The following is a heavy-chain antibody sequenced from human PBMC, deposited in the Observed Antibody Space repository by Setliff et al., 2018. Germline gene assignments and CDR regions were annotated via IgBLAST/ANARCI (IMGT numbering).Heavy chain of an antibody. CDR2: IRYDGSNK. CDR3: ARGDPEQYMIVVVITGGGAFDI. J-gene: IGHJ3*02. D-gene: IGHD3-22*01. Sequence: GGSLRLSCAASGFTFSSYGMHWVRQAPGKGLEWVAFIRYDGSNKYYADSVKGRFTISRDNSKNTLYLQMNSLRAEDTAVYYCARGDPEQYMIVVVITGGGAFDIWGQGTTVTVSS. CDR1: GFTFSSYG. V-gene: IGHV3-30*02.